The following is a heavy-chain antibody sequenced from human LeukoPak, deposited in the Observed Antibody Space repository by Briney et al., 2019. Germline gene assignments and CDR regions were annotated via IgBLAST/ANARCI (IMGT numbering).Heavy chain of an antibody. V-gene: IGHV4-59*01. CDR2: IYYTGGT. J-gene: IGHJ4*02. CDR1: GGSINNYY. CDR3: ARGGGWYEN. D-gene: IGHD6-19*01. Sequence: PSETLSLTCTVSGGSINNYYWSWIRQPPGKELEWIGYIYYTGGTNYNPSLKSRVTILVDPSKNQFSLKLSSVTTADTAVYYCARGGGWYENWGQGTLVTVYS.